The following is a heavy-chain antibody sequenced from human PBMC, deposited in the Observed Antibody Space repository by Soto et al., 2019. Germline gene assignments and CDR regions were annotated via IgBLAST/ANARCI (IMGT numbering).Heavy chain of an antibody. J-gene: IGHJ4*02. D-gene: IGHD1-26*01. CDR2: IIPIFGTA. V-gene: IGHV1-69*01. CDR3: ARDGGRHSGGIDY. CDR1: GGTFRSYS. Sequence: QVQLVQSGAEVKKPGSSVKVSCKASGGTFRSYSINWVRQAPGQGLEWMGAIIPIFGTANYAQKFQGRVTITADESTSTAYMELSSLRSDDTAVYYCARDGGRHSGGIDYWCQGTRVTVSS.